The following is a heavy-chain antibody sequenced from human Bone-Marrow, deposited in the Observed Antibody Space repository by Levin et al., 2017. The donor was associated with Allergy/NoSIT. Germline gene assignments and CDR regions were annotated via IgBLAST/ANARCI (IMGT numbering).Heavy chain of an antibody. D-gene: IGHD3-3*01. Sequence: GESLKISCQGSGYSFSSHWIGWVRQMPGKGLEWMGIIYPGDSDTRYSPSFQGQVTISADKSSSTAYLQWSSLEASDTAMYYCARDGGLRFLEGGFDFWGQGTLVTVSS. J-gene: IGHJ4*02. CDR2: IYPGDSDT. V-gene: IGHV5-51*01. CDR1: GYSFSSHW. CDR3: ARDGGLRFLEGGFDF.